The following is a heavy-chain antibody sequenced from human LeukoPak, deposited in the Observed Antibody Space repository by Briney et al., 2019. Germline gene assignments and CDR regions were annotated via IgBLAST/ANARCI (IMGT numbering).Heavy chain of an antibody. V-gene: IGHV3-23*01. CDR1: GFTFSNYA. CDR3: AKFPFSGSTYY. CDR2: ITNSGATT. D-gene: IGHD3-10*01. Sequence: GGSLRLSCEASGFTFSNYAMSWVRQAPGEGLEWVSHITNSGATTDYADSVEGRFTISRDNSKNMLYLQMNSLRAEDTAIYYCAKFPFSGSTYYWGQGTLVTVSS. J-gene: IGHJ4*02.